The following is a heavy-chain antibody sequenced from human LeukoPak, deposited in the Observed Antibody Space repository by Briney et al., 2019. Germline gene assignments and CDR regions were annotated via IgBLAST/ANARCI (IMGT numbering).Heavy chain of an antibody. CDR3: ARGSIKTYNWNVVAVGYVDY. CDR2: ISSNGGST. CDR1: GFTFSSYA. V-gene: IGHV3-64*01. J-gene: IGHJ4*02. D-gene: IGHD1-1*01. Sequence: PGGSLRLSCAASGFTFSSYAMHWVRQAPGKGLEYVSAISSNGGSTYYANSVKGRFTISRDNSKNTLYLQMGSLRAEDMAVYYCARGSIKTYNWNVVAVGYVDYWGQGTLVTVSS.